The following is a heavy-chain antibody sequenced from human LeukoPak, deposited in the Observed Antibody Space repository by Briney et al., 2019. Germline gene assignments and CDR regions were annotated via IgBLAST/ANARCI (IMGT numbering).Heavy chain of an antibody. Sequence: PSETLSLTCAVCGGYFSGYYWIWIRQPPGKGLEWIGEINHSGSTNYNPSLKSRVTISVDTSKNQFPLKLSSVTAADTAVYYCARAPTRRYFDLWGRGNLVTVSS. CDR3: ARAPTRRYFDL. CDR2: INHSGST. CDR1: GGYFSGYY. V-gene: IGHV4-34*01. D-gene: IGHD2-15*01. J-gene: IGHJ2*01.